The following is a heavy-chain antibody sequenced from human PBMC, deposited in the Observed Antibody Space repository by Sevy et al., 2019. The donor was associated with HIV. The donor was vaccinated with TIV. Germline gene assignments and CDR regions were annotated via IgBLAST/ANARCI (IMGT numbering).Heavy chain of an antibody. CDR3: ARSPEFQYQMLYGRQKYNGMDV. CDR1: GFSFSTYS. V-gene: IGHV3-21*01. D-gene: IGHD2-2*02. CDR2: ITSGSTYT. J-gene: IGHJ6*02. Sequence: GGSLRLPCAASGFSFSTYSMNWVRQAPGKGLEWVSSITSGSTYTYYVDSVKGRFSISRDNAKNSVFLQMNSLRAEDTAVYYCARSPEFQYQMLYGRQKYNGMDVWGQGTTVTVSS.